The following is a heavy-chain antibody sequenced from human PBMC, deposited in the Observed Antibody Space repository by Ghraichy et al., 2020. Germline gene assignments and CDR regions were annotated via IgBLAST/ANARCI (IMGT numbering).Heavy chain of an antibody. CDR1: GGSISSSSYY. Sequence: SETLSLTCTVSGGSISSSSYYWGWIRQPPGKGLEWIGSIYYSGSTYYNPSLKSRVTISVDTSKNQFSLKLSSVTAADTAVYYCARNGYDSGYYYYYMDVWGKGTTVTVSS. J-gene: IGHJ6*03. CDR2: IYYSGST. D-gene: IGHD3-22*01. CDR3: ARNGYDSGYYYYYMDV. V-gene: IGHV4-39*01.